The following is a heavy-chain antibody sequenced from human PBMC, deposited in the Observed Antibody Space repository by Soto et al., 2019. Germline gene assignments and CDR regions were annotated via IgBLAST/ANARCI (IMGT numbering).Heavy chain of an antibody. V-gene: IGHV3-23*01. CDR3: AVLTTVTDADY. J-gene: IGHJ4*02. D-gene: IGHD4-17*01. CDR1: GFMFSSYV. Sequence: EVQLLESGGGLVQPGGSLRLSCAASGFMFSSYVMSWVGQAPGKGLEWVSGVSGSGSRTYYADYVKGRFSISRDNSRNTLYLQLNSLRAEDTAVYYCAVLTTVTDADYWGQGTLVTVPS. CDR2: VSGSGSRT.